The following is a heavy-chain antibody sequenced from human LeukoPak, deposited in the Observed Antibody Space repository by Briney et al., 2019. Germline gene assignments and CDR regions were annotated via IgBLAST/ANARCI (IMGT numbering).Heavy chain of an antibody. CDR3: ARGPDTAIGEDYMDV. CDR2: MNPNSGNT. Sequence: ASVKVSCKASGGTFSSYAISWVRQATGQGLEWMGWMNPNSGNTGYAQKFQGRVTMTRNTSISTAYMELSSLRSEDTAVYYCARGPDTAIGEDYMDVWGKGTTVTVSS. V-gene: IGHV1-8*02. CDR1: GGTFSSYA. D-gene: IGHD5-18*01. J-gene: IGHJ6*03.